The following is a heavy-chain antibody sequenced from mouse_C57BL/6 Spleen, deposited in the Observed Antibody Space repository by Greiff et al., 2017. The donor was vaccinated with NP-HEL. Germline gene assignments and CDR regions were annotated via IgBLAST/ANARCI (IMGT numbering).Heavy chain of an antibody. Sequence: QVQLQQPGAELVKPGASVKMSCKASGYTFTSYWITWVKQRPGQGLEWIGDIYPGSGSTNYNEKFKSKATLTVDTSSSTAYMELSSLTSEDSAVYDSARPFIYYDYYDYWGQGTTLTVSS. D-gene: IGHD2-4*01. J-gene: IGHJ2*01. CDR3: ARPFIYYDYYDY. CDR2: IYPGSGST. V-gene: IGHV1-55*01. CDR1: GYTFTSYW.